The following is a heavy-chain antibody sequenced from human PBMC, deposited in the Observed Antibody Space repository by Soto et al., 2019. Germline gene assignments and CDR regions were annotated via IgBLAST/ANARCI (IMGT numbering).Heavy chain of an antibody. CDR3: ARDPPSTLGSFDI. J-gene: IGHJ3*02. Sequence: QVQLVESGGGVVQPGRSQRLSCAASGFTFSMYGMHWVRQAPGKGLEWMATVYYDGHNKYYADSVRGRFTISRDNSKNMVYLQMNSLRAEDTAVYYCARDPPSTLGSFDIWGRGKMVTVSS. CDR2: VYYDGHNK. V-gene: IGHV3-33*01. D-gene: IGHD2-2*01. CDR1: GFTFSMYG.